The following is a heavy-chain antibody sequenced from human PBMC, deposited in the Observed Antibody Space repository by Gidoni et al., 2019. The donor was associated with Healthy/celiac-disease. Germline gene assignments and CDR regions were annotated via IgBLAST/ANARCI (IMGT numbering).Heavy chain of an antibody. J-gene: IGHJ4*02. D-gene: IGHD4-17*01. CDR1: GASLSSGDYY. V-gene: IGHV4-30-4*01. CDR2: IYYSGST. Sequence: QVQLQESGPGLVKPYQPLPRTCTVSGASLSSGDYYWSWIRQPPGKGLGWIGYIYYSGSTYYNPSLKSRVTISVDTSKNQFSLKLSSVTAADTAVYYCARGTTVVNFLDYWGQGTLVTVSS. CDR3: ARGTTVVNFLDY.